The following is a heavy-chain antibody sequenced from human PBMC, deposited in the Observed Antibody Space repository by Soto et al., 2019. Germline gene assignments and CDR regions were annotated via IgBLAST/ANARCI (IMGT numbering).Heavy chain of an antibody. CDR3: AREDDGGDTLDV. J-gene: IGHJ6*02. CDR2: IHHCGSI. Sequence: SETLSLTCTVSGGSISSDYYHWTWIRHSPERGLEWIGYIHHCGSILYNPSLKSRVTISVDTSKNQFSLHLSSVTAADTAVYFCAREDDGGDTLDVWGQGTTVTVSS. D-gene: IGHD2-21*02. V-gene: IGHV4-30-4*08. CDR1: GGSISSDYYH.